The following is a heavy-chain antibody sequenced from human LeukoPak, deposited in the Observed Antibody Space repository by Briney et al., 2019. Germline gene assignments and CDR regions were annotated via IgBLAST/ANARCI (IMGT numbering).Heavy chain of an antibody. J-gene: IGHJ6*02. CDR3: AKVPYSDYGSGRTSFTNV. CDR2: LSNTGIDT. V-gene: IGHV3-23*01. CDR1: GFIFSNYA. D-gene: IGHD3-10*01. Sequence: QPGGSLRLSCAPSGFIFSNYAMSWVRQAPGKGLEWVSTLSNTGIDTYYAESVKGRFTISRVNYEDTLFLQMYYLRARDMAIFCCAKVPYSDYGSGRTSFTNVGGQGTTVAVS.